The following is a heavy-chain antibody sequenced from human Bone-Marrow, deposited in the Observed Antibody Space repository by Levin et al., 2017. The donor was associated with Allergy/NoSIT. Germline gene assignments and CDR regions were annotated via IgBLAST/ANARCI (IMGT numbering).Heavy chain of an antibody. J-gene: IGHJ4*02. V-gene: IGHV3-7*01. CDR2: IKQDGSEK. CDR1: GFTFSSYW. Sequence: GGSLRLSCAASGFTFSSYWMSWVRQAPGKGLEWVANIKQDGSEKYYVDSVKGRFTISRDNAKNSLYLQMNSLRAEDTAVYYCARDSRGVGYPLKYYDILTGHFDYWGQGTLVTVSS. D-gene: IGHD3-9*01. CDR3: ARDSRGVGYPLKYYDILTGHFDY.